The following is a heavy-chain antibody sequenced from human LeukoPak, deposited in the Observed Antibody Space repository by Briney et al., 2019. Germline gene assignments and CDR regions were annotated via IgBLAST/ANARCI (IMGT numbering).Heavy chain of an antibody. Sequence: PSETLSLTCVVNNGSFTEHFWSWIRQPPGTGLEWIGEVYHSGGTNYNPSLKSRLSISADMSKKQFSLKLNSVTAADTAVYYCAREKFLGRLTRVHDTWGQGTLVTVSS. CDR1: NGSFTEHF. J-gene: IGHJ5*02. V-gene: IGHV4-34*01. CDR2: VYHSGGT. D-gene: IGHD3-3*01. CDR3: AREKFLGRLTRVHDT.